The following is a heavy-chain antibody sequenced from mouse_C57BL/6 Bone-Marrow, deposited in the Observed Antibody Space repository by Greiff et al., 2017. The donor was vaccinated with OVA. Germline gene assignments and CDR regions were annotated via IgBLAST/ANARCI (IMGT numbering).Heavy chain of an antibody. D-gene: IGHD1-1*01. CDR3: ARSYYCSSYDYYYFDD. V-gene: IGHV1-76*01. CDR2: IYPGSGNT. CDR1: GYTFTDYY. J-gene: IGHJ1*03. Sequence: QVQLQQSGAELVRPGASVKLSCKASGYTFTDYYITWVKQSPGQGLEWIARIYPGSGNTYYNEKFKGKATLTAEKSSITAYMQLSSLTSEDSAVYFCARSYYCSSYDYYYFDDWGKGTTVTVSS.